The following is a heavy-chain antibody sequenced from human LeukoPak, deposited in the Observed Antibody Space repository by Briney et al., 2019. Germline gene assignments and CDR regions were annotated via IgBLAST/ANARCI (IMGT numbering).Heavy chain of an antibody. J-gene: IGHJ6*02. CDR1: GGSISSYY. CDR2: IYYSGST. V-gene: IGHV4-59*01. CDR3: AGRLYCSGGSCYYYYYGMDV. Sequence: PSETLSLTCTVAGGSISSYYWSWIRQPPGKVLEWIGYIYYSGSTNYNPSLQSRVTISVDTSKNQFSLKLSSVTAADTAVYYCAGRLYCSGGSCYYYYYGMDVWGQGTTVTVSS. D-gene: IGHD2-15*01.